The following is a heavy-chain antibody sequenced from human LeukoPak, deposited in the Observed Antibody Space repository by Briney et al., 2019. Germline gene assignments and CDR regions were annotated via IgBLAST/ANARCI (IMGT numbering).Heavy chain of an antibody. Sequence: GGSLRLSCAASGFTFSSYSMNWVRQAPGKGLEWVSYISSSSSTIYYADSVKGRFTISRGNAKNSLYLQMNSLRAEDTAVYYCARDHYEANYYYYYMDVWGKGTTVTVSS. CDR3: ARDHYEANYYYYYMDV. J-gene: IGHJ6*03. CDR2: ISSSSSTI. D-gene: IGHD3-22*01. CDR1: GFTFSSYS. V-gene: IGHV3-48*04.